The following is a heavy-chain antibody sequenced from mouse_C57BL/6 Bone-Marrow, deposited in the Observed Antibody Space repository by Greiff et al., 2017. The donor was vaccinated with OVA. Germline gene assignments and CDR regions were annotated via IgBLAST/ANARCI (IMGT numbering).Heavy chain of an antibody. Sequence: QVQLQQPGAELVKPGASVKLSCKASGYTFTSYWMQWVKQRPGQGLEWIGEIDPSDSYTNYNQKFKGKATLTVDTSSSTAYMQLSSLTSEDSAVYYCASEEVGSSYAWFAYWGQGTLVTVSA. J-gene: IGHJ3*01. V-gene: IGHV1-50*01. D-gene: IGHD1-1*01. CDR3: ASEEVGSSYAWFAY. CDR1: GYTFTSYW. CDR2: IDPSDSYT.